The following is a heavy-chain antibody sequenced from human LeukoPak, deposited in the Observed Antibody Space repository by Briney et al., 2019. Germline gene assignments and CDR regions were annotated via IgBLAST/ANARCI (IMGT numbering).Heavy chain of an antibody. V-gene: IGHV4-34*01. CDR1: GGSFSGYY. CDR2: INHSGST. CDR3: ARDGGVYTFSGYYYGMDV. J-gene: IGHJ6*02. D-gene: IGHD2-8*01. Sequence: SETLSLTCAVYGGSFSGYYWSWIRQPPGKGLEWIGEINHSGSTNYDPSLKSRVTISVDTSKNQFSLKLSSVTAADTAVYYCARDGGVYTFSGYYYGMDVWGQGTTVTVSS.